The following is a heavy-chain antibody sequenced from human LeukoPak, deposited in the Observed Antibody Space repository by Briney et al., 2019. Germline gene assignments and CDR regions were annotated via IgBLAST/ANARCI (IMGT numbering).Heavy chain of an antibody. CDR2: IYYSGST. J-gene: IGHJ5*02. Sequence: PLETLSLTCTVSGGSISSSSYYWGWIRQPPGKGLEWIGSIYYSGSTYYNPSLKSRVNISVDTSKNQFSLKLSSVTAADTAVYYCARAFWFGELPGWFDPWGQGTLVTVSS. CDR1: GGSISSSSYY. D-gene: IGHD3-10*01. CDR3: ARAFWFGELPGWFDP. V-gene: IGHV4-39*07.